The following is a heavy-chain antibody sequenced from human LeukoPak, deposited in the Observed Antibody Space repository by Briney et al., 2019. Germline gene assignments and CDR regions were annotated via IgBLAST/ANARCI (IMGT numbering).Heavy chain of an antibody. V-gene: IGHV3-11*04. J-gene: IGHJ4*02. D-gene: IGHD3-22*01. CDR2: ISSSGSTI. Sequence: GGSLRLSCAASGFTFSDYYMSWIRQAPGKGLEWVSYISSSGSTIYYADSVKGRFTISRDNAKNSLYLQMNSLRAEDTAVYYCARDGDKVVDGKVSKYYDSSGPHFDYWGQGTLVTVSS. CDR1: GFTFSDYY. CDR3: ARDGDKVVDGKVSKYYDSSGPHFDY.